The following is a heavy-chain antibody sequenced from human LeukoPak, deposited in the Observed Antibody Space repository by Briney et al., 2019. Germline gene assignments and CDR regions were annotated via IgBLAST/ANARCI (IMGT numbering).Heavy chain of an antibody. D-gene: IGHD3-10*01. CDR1: GYTFTGYY. V-gene: IGHV1-2*02. Sequence: ASVKVSCKASGYTFTGYYMHWVRQAPGQGLEWMGWINPNSGGTNYAQKFQGRVTMTRHTSISTAYMELSRLRSDDTAVYYCARAKHGSGRGLYYFDYWGQGALVTVSS. CDR2: INPNSGGT. J-gene: IGHJ4*02. CDR3: ARAKHGSGRGLYYFDY.